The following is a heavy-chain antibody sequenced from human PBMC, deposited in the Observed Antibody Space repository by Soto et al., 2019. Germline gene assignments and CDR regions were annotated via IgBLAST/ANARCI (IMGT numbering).Heavy chain of an antibody. CDR2: ISGSGGST. J-gene: IGHJ6*02. Sequence: GGSLRLSCAASGFTFSSYAMSWVRQAPGKGLEWVSAISGSGGSTYYADSVKGRFTISRDNSKNTLYLQMNSLRAEDTAVYYFXLVVVHIPPYGMAVWGQGTTVTVSS. V-gene: IGHV3-23*01. D-gene: IGHD3-22*01. CDR3: XLVVVHIPPYGMAV. CDR1: GFTFSSYA.